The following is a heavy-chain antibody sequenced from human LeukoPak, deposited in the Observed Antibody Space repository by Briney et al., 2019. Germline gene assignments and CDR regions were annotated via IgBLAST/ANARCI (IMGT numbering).Heavy chain of an antibody. J-gene: IGHJ4*02. V-gene: IGHV3-48*04. D-gene: IGHD6-19*01. CDR3: ARDSLIAVADYATFDY. CDR2: ISTTGSTI. Sequence: GGSLRLSCATSGFTFSAFSMNWVRQAPGRGLEWISFISTTGSTIFYAHSVQGRFTISRDNAKNSLYLQLNSLRADDSAVYYCARDSLIAVADYATFDYWGQGTRVTVSS. CDR1: GFTFSAFS.